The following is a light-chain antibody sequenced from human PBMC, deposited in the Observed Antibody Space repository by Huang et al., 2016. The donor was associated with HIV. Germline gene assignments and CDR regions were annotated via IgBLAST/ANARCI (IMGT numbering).Light chain of an antibody. Sequence: EIVLTQSPATLSLSPGERATLSCRASQSVSSYLAGYQQKPGQARRLLIYDASNRATGIPARFSGSGSGTDFTLTISSLEPEDFAVYYCQQRSNWPRMYTFGQGTKLEIK. CDR1: QSVSSY. J-gene: IGKJ2*01. CDR3: QQRSNWPRMYT. CDR2: DAS. V-gene: IGKV3-11*01.